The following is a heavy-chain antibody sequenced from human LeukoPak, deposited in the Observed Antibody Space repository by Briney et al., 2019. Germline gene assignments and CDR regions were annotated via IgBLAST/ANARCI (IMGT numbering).Heavy chain of an antibody. CDR1: GGSISSSSYY. CDR3: ARDIVGATLYYFDY. V-gene: IGHV4-39*07. Sequence: SETLSLTCTVSGGSISSSSYYWGWIRQPPGKGLEWIGSIYYSGSTYYNPSLKSRVTISVDTSKNQSSLKLSSVTAADTAVYYCARDIVGATLYYFDYWGQGTLVTVSS. D-gene: IGHD1-26*01. J-gene: IGHJ4*02. CDR2: IYYSGST.